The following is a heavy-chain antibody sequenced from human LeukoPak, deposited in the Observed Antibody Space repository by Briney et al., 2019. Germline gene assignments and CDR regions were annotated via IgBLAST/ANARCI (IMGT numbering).Heavy chain of an antibody. V-gene: IGHV1-2*02. D-gene: IGHD2-15*01. Sequence: ASVKVSCKASGYTFTNYAMNWVRQAPGQGLEWMGWINPNSGGTNYAQKFQGRVTMTRDTSISTAYMELSRLRSDDTAVYYCARWGYCSGGSCYWTSFDPWGQGTLVTVSS. CDR2: INPNSGGT. CDR1: GYTFTNYA. CDR3: ARWGYCSGGSCYWTSFDP. J-gene: IGHJ5*02.